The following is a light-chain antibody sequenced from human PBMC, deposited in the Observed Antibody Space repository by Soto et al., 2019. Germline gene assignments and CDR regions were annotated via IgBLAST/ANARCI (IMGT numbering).Light chain of an antibody. Sequence: QSVLTQPCSVSGSPGQSVTISCTGTSSDVGGYNYVSWYQQHPGKAPKLMIYDVSKRPSGVPDRFSGSKSGNTASLTISGLQAEDEADYYCCSYAGSYTVYVFGTGTKLTVL. J-gene: IGLJ1*01. CDR3: CSYAGSYTVYV. CDR2: DVS. V-gene: IGLV2-11*01. CDR1: SSDVGGYNY.